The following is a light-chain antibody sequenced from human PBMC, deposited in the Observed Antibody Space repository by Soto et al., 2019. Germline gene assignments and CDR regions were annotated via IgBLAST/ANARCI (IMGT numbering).Light chain of an antibody. CDR3: QRYNSYSPWT. V-gene: IGKV1-5*01. J-gene: IGKJ1*01. Sequence: DIQMTQSPSTLSASIGDRVTITCRASQTINNWLAWYQQKPGKAPRLLIFHASSLESGVPSRFSGRGSGTEFTLTINSLQPDDFATYYCQRYNSYSPWTFGQGTKVEIK. CDR1: QTINNW. CDR2: HAS.